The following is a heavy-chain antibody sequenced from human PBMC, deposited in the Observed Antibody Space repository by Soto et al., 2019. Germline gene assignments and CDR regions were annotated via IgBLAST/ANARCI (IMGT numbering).Heavy chain of an antibody. CDR3: ARGPRLVDAFDI. J-gene: IGHJ3*02. Sequence: QVQLVQSGAEVKKPGASVKVSCKASGYTFTSYYMHWVRQAPGQGLEWMGIINPSGGSTSYAQKFQGRVSMTRDTSTSTVYMELSILRSADTAVYYCARGPRLVDAFDIWGQGTMVTVSS. V-gene: IGHV1-46*03. CDR2: INPSGGST. CDR1: GYTFTSYY. D-gene: IGHD6-19*01.